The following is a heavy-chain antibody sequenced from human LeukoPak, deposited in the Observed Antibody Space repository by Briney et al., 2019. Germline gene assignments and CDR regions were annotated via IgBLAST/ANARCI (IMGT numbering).Heavy chain of an antibody. CDR1: GLTFSNAW. Sequence: GGSLRLSCAASGLTFSNAWMSWVRQAPGKGVDWVGRIKSKSDGETTEYAAPVKGSFTISRDDSRSMLYLQMNSLTTEDTAVYYGALYLGSWGQGTLVTVSS. CDR2: IKSKSDGETT. CDR3: ALYLGS. J-gene: IGHJ4*02. V-gene: IGHV3-15*01.